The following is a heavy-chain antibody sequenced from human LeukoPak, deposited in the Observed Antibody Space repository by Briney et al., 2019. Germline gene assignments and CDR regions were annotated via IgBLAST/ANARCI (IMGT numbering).Heavy chain of an antibody. Sequence: LETLSLTCTVSGGSISSYYWSWIRQPPGKGLEWIGEINHSGSTNYNPSLKSRVTISVDTSKNQFSLKLSSVTAADTAVYYYARAGGIQLWLRFDYWGQGTLVTVSS. CDR2: INHSGST. CDR1: GGSISSYY. CDR3: ARAGGIQLWLRFDY. J-gene: IGHJ4*02. V-gene: IGHV4-34*01. D-gene: IGHD5-18*01.